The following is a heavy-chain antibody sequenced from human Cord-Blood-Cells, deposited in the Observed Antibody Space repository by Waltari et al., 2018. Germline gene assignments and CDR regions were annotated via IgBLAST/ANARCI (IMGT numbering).Heavy chain of an antibody. CDR1: GYTFIGFY. J-gene: IGHJ3*02. Sequence: QVQLVQSGAGVKKPGASVKDSCKASGYTFIGFYMHWVRQAPGQGLEWMGWINPNSGGTNYAQKFQGWVTMTRDTSISTAYMELSRLRSDDTAVYYCARVGGSGWYEGAFDIWGQGTMVTVSS. D-gene: IGHD6-19*01. V-gene: IGHV1-2*04. CDR3: ARVGGSGWYEGAFDI. CDR2: INPNSGGT.